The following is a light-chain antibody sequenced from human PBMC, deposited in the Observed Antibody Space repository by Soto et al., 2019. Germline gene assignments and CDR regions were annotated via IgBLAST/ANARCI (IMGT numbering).Light chain of an antibody. CDR2: GAS. J-gene: IGKJ5*01. Sequence: EIVMTQSPATLYVSPGERATLSCRASQSVSRNLAWYQQKPGQAPRLLIYGASTRATGIPARFSGSGSGTEFTLTICSLQSEDFAVYYCQQYDNWPITFGQGTRLEIK. CDR3: QQYDNWPIT. V-gene: IGKV3-15*01. CDR1: QSVSRN.